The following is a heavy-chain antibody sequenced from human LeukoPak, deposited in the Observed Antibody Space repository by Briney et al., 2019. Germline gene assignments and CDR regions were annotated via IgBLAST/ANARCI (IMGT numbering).Heavy chain of an antibody. V-gene: IGHV4-59*10. Sequence: PSETLSLTCAVYGGSFSGYYWSWIRQPAGKGLEWIGRIYSSGSTNYNPSLKSRVTMSVDTSKNQFSLKLSSVTAADTAVYYCARNWYFDVWGRGTLVTVSS. CDR3: ARNWYFDV. J-gene: IGHJ2*01. CDR1: GGSFSGYY. CDR2: IYSSGST.